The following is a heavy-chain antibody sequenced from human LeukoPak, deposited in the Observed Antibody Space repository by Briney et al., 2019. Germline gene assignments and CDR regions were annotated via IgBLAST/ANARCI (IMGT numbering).Heavy chain of an antibody. J-gene: IGHJ4*02. D-gene: IGHD3-10*01. CDR2: ISGSGGST. CDR1: GFTFSSYA. Sequence: GGSLRLSCAASGFTFSSYAMSWVRQAPGKGLEWVSAISGSGGSTYYADSVKGRFTISRDNSKNTLYLQMNSLRAEDTAVYYCARRGLIYGSGSYFYYFDYWGQGTLVTVSS. CDR3: ARRGLIYGSGSYFYYFDY. V-gene: IGHV3-23*01.